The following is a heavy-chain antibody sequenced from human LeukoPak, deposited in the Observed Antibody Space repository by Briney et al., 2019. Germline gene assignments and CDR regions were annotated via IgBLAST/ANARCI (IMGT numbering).Heavy chain of an antibody. CDR2: IWFDGSIK. V-gene: IGHV3-33*06. CDR1: GLMFSISV. CDR3: AKDRQPARTYYFDY. D-gene: IGHD3/OR15-3a*01. J-gene: IGHJ4*02. Sequence: GGSLRLSCAASGLMFSISVMLWVRAAPGKGLEWVAVIWFDGSIKVYGDSVKGRFTVSRDNSKNTLYLQMNSLRAEDTAVYYCAKDRQPARTYYFDYWGQGTLVTVSS.